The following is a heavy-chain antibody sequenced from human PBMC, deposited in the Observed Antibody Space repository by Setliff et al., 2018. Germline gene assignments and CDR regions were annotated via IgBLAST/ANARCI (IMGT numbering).Heavy chain of an antibody. CDR3: ARDRATVIRGVTSSFYYYMDV. V-gene: IGHV4-59*01. CDR1: DGSLSTYY. J-gene: IGHJ6*03. CDR2: VYYSGTA. D-gene: IGHD3-10*01. Sequence: PSETLSLTCTVSDGSLSTYYWSWIRQPPGKGLEFIGYVYYSGTANYNPSLESRAAISVDSSKNQFSLKLRSVTAADTAVYYCARDRATVIRGVTSSFYYYMDVWGGGTTVTVSS.